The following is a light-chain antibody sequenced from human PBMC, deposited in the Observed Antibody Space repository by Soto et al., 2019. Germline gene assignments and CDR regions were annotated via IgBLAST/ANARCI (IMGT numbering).Light chain of an antibody. CDR2: GAS. CDR1: QSVSSN. V-gene: IGKV3-15*01. J-gene: IGKJ5*01. CDR3: QQSYSTPLT. Sequence: EVVMRQSRPTLSLSPGERVTLSCRASQSVSSNLAWYQQKPGQAPRLLIYGASTRATVIPARFSGSGSGTDFTLTISSLQPEDFATYYCQQSYSTPLTFGQGTRLEI.